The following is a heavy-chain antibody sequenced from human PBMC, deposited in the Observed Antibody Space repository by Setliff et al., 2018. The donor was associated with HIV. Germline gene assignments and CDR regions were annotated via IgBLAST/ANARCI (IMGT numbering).Heavy chain of an antibody. CDR1: GDSINTHY. V-gene: IGHV4-59*11. CDR2: ISHSGNA. Sequence: SETLSLTCTVSGDSINTHYWSWIRQPPGKGLEWIGCISHSGNANFNPSLNSRVTISLDTSKNQFSLRLTSLTAADTAIYYCARSTVGAGASFPWGRGILVTVSS. CDR3: ARSTVGAGASFP. J-gene: IGHJ5*02. D-gene: IGHD1-26*01.